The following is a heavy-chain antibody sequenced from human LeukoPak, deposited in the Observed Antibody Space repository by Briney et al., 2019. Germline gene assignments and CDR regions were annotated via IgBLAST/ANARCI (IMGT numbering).Heavy chain of an antibody. CDR1: GYTFTSYD. CDR3: ARPSRVNYCSRGSCYRSLIY. J-gene: IGHJ4*02. Sequence: ASVKVSCKASGYTFTSYDINWVRQATGQGLEWMGWMNPNSGNTGYAQTFQGRVTMTRNTSRNTGYMELSSLRSEDTAVYYCARPSRVNYCSRGSCYRSLIYWGRGTLVTVSS. CDR2: MNPNSGNT. V-gene: IGHV1-8*01. D-gene: IGHD2-15*01.